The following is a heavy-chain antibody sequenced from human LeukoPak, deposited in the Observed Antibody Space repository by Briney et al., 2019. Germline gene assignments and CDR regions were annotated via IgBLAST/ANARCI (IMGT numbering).Heavy chain of an antibody. CDR1: GFTFSNYW. J-gene: IGHJ5*02. D-gene: IGHD1-26*01. CDR2: INLHGSDR. V-gene: IGHV3-7*01. Sequence: GGSLRLSCAASGFTFSNYWMTWVRQAPGKGLEWVANINLHGSDRYYVESVKGRFTISRDNAENSLYLQMNSLRAEDTAVYYCARGIISGADWFDPWGQGTLVTGSS. CDR3: ARGIISGADWFDP.